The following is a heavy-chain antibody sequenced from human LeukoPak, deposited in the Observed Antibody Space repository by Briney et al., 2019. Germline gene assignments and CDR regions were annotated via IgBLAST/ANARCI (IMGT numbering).Heavy chain of an antibody. J-gene: IGHJ4*02. D-gene: IGHD4-17*01. CDR1: GGSFSGYY. CDR3: AREGVRDYGDYHIDY. Sequence: ETSETLSLTCAVYGGSFSGYYWSWIRQPPGKGLEWIGEINHSGSTNCNPSLKSRVTISVDTSKNQFSLKLSSVTAADTAVYYCAREGVRDYGDYHIDYWGQGTLVTVSS. CDR2: INHSGST. V-gene: IGHV4-34*01.